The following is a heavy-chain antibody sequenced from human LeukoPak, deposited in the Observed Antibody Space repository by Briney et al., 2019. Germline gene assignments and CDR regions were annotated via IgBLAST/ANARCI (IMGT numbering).Heavy chain of an antibody. Sequence: PSETLSLTCAVSGGSISSGGYSWSWIRQPPGKGLEWIGYIYRSGSTYYNPSLKSRVTISVDTSKNHFSLRLSSVTAADTAVYYCASRAHCSGGSCYGNWFDPWGQGTLVTVSS. D-gene: IGHD2-15*01. V-gene: IGHV4-30-2*02. J-gene: IGHJ5*02. CDR1: GGSISSGGYS. CDR3: ASRAHCSGGSCYGNWFDP. CDR2: IYRSGST.